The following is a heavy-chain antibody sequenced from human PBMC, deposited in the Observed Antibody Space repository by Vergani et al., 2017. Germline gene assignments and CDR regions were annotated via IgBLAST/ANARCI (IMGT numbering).Heavy chain of an antibody. CDR2: IYYSGST. D-gene: IGHD6-6*01. CDR1: GGSISSSSYY. Sequence: QLQLQESGPGLVKPSETLSLTCTVSGGSISSSSYYWGWIRQPPGKGLEWIGSIYYSGSTYYNPSLKSRVTISVDTSKNQFSLKLSSVTAADTAVYYCAREPDEYSSSPTFDIWGQGTMVTVSS. J-gene: IGHJ3*02. CDR3: AREPDEYSSSPTFDI. V-gene: IGHV4-39*02.